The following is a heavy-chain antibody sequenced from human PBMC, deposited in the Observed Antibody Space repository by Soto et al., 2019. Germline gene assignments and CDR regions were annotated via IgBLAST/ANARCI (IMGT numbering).Heavy chain of an antibody. CDR2: IYYSGST. D-gene: IGHD6-13*01. CDR3: ARLYSSSGPPTSTRLYYYYGMDV. V-gene: IGHV4-31*03. Sequence: QVQLQESGPGLVKPSQTLSLTCTVSGGSISSGGYYWSWIRQHPGKGLEWIGYIYYSGSTYYNPSLKSRVTISVDTSKNQFSLKLSSVTAADTAVYYCARLYSSSGPPTSTRLYYYYGMDVWGQGTTVTVSS. J-gene: IGHJ6*02. CDR1: GGSISSGGYY.